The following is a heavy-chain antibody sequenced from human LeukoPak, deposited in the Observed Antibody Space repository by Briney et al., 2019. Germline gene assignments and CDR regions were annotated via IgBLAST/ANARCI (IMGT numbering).Heavy chain of an antibody. CDR2: IHASGTT. V-gene: IGHV4-4*07. CDR1: GGSISSYF. D-gene: IGHD3-10*01. CDR3: ARDGADVYGRAFDY. J-gene: IGHJ4*02. Sequence: PSETLSLTCNVSGGSISSYFWTWIRQPAGKGLDWNGRIHASGTTNYNSSLKSRVSMSVDTSKNQFSLKLTSVTAADTAVYFCARDGADVYGRAFDYWGQGTQVSVSS.